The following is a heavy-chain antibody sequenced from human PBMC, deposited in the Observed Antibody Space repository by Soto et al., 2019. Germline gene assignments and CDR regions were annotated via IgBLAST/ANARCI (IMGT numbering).Heavy chain of an antibody. CDR2: INHLETT. CDR3: ARGGGFDSFDY. D-gene: IGHD3-10*01. CDR1: GASITYGAYS. J-gene: IGHJ4*02. Sequence: QLQLHMSGSGLVKPSQTLSLTCTVSGASITYGAYSWSWIRQTPGKGLEWIGYINHLETTFYNPSFESRLTLSIDRTTKQFSRNLKSMSAADRAVYFCARGGGFDSFDYWGQVILVTVSS. V-gene: IGHV4-30-2*01.